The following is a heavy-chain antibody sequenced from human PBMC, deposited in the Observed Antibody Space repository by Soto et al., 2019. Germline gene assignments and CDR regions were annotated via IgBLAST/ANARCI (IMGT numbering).Heavy chain of an antibody. CDR2: FDPEDGET. Sequence: ASVKVSCKVSGYTLTGLSMHWVRQAPGKGLEWMGGFDPEDGETIYAQKFQGRVTMSEDTSTDTAYMELSSLRSEDTAVYYCATEHAPYYYDSSGYRFDYWGQGTLVTVSS. D-gene: IGHD3-22*01. V-gene: IGHV1-24*01. CDR3: ATEHAPYYYDSSGYRFDY. CDR1: GYTLTGLS. J-gene: IGHJ4*02.